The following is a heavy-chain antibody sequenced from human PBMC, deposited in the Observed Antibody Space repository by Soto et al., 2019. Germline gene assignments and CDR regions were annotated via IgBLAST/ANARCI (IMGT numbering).Heavy chain of an antibody. CDR2: IYYSGST. J-gene: IGHJ6*02. CDR1: GGSISSGGYY. D-gene: IGHD4-17*01. V-gene: IGHV4-31*03. Sequence: SETLSLTCTVSGGSISSGGYYWSWIRQHPGKGLEWIGYIYYSGSTYYNPSLKSRVTISVDTSKNQFSLKLSSVTAADTAVYYCARDQAVTETYYYYYYGMDVWGQGTTVTVSS. CDR3: ARDQAVTETYYYYYYGMDV.